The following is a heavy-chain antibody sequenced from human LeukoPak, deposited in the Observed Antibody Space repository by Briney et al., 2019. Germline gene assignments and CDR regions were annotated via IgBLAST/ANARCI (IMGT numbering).Heavy chain of an antibody. D-gene: IGHD2-2*01. CDR3: ARELRYCSSTSCRPPKTDRFDP. J-gene: IGHJ5*02. V-gene: IGHV3-30*02. CDR2: IRYDGSYK. CDR1: GFTFSSYV. Sequence: PGGSLRLSCAASGFTFSSYVMHWVRQAPGKGLEWVAFIRYDGSYKYYADSVKGRFTISRDNSKNTLYLQMNSLTAEDTAVYYCARELRYCSSTSCRPPKTDRFDPWGQGTLVTVSS.